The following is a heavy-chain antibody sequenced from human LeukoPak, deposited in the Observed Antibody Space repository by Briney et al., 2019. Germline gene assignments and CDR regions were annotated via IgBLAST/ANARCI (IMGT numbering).Heavy chain of an antibody. J-gene: IGHJ5*02. V-gene: IGHV3-21*01. CDR1: GFTLSSYA. Sequence: GGSLRLSCAASGFTLSSYAMSWVRQAPGKGLEWVSSISSSSSYIYYADSVKGRFTISRDNAKNSLYLQMNSLRAEDTAVYYCARDRGRAGSSWMSWFDPWGQGTLVTVSS. CDR3: ARDRGRAGSSWMSWFDP. D-gene: IGHD6-13*01. CDR2: ISSSSSYI.